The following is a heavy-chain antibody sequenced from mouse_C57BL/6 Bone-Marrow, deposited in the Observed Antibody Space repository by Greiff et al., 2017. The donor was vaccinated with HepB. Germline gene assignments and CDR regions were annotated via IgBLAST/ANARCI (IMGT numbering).Heavy chain of an antibody. CDR2: IRLKSDNYAT. CDR3: TGKTMVTTRAMDY. V-gene: IGHV6-3*01. Sequence: EVQLQQSGGGLVQPGGSMKLSCVASGFTFSNYWMNWVRQSPEKGLEWVAQIRLKSDNYATHYAESVKGRFTISRDDSKSSVYLQMNNLRAEDTGIYYCTGKTMVTTRAMDYWGQGTSVTVSS. J-gene: IGHJ4*01. D-gene: IGHD2-2*01. CDR1: GFTFSNYW.